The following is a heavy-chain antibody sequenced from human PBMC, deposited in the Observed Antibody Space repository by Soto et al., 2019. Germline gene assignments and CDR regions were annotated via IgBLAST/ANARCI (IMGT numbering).Heavy chain of an antibody. CDR2: IYYSGIT. V-gene: IGHV4-31*03. J-gene: IGHJ4*02. CDR3: ARSPGYYFDY. Sequence: PSDTLSLTCTVSGGSICSGGYYWRWIRQHPGKGLEWSGYIYYSGITYYNPSLKSRVTISVDTSKNQSSLKLSSVTAADTAGYYCARSPGYYFDYWGQGTLVTVSS. CDR1: GGSICSGGYY.